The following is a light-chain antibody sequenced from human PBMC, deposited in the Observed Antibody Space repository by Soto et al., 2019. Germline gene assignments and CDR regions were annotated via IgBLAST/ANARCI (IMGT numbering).Light chain of an antibody. Sequence: QSVLTQPPSASGTPGKRVTISCSGSSSNIGSNYVYWYQQLPGTAPKLLIYRNNQRPSGVPDRFSGSKSGTSSSLAISGLRSEDEADYYCAAWDDSRSGFLAFGTGTKVTVL. V-gene: IGLV1-47*01. CDR3: AAWDDSRSGFLA. CDR2: RNN. CDR1: SSNIGSNY. J-gene: IGLJ1*01.